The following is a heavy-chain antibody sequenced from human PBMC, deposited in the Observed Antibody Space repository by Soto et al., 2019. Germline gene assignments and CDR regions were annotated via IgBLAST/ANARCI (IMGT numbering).Heavy chain of an antibody. CDR1: GFTFSTYS. Sequence: EVQLGESGGGLVQPGGSLRLSCAASGFTFSTYSMNWVRQAPGKGLEWVSYISSSSSTIYYADSVKGRVTISRDNAKNSLYLQMNSLRAEDTAVYYCASISTSPYYYYYYMDVWGKGTTVTVSS. D-gene: IGHD2-2*01. CDR2: ISSSSSTI. V-gene: IGHV3-48*01. CDR3: ASISTSPYYYYYYMDV. J-gene: IGHJ6*03.